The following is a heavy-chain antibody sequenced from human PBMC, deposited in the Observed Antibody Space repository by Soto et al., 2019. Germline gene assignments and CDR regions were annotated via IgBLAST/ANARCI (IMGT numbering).Heavy chain of an antibody. V-gene: IGHV1-69*12. CDR3: ARDGDTGYSFWSGPLGGGRFDP. D-gene: IGHD3-3*01. Sequence: QVQLVQSGAEVKEPGSSVNGSCKTSGGTFGNTAVTWVRQVPGQGLEWIGGIVPLFGTANYAQKFRGRVMITADESTSTAYMDLSSLRSDDTAIYYCARDGDTGYSFWSGPLGGGRFDPWGQGTLVTVSS. CDR2: IVPLFGTA. CDR1: GGTFGNTA. J-gene: IGHJ5*02.